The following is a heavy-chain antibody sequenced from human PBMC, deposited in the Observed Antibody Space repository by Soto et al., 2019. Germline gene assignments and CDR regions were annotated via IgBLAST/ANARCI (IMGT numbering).Heavy chain of an antibody. D-gene: IGHD2-21*01. J-gene: IGHJ6*03. CDR3: ARGGISHWAYFYYMDV. CDR2: INHLGSI. Sequence: SETLSLTCVVPGGSLSDYFWSWIRQPPGMALEWIGEINHLGSINHNPSLKSRVTMSVDTSKNQFSLTLNSVTAADTATYYCARGGISHWAYFYYMDVWDRGTTVTVSS. CDR1: GGSLSDYF. V-gene: IGHV4-34*01.